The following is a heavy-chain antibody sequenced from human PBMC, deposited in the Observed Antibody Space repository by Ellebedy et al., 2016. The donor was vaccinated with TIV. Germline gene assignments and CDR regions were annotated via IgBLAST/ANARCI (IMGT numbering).Heavy chain of an antibody. J-gene: IGHJ4*02. D-gene: IGHD6-19*01. CDR1: GGSISSSTYY. CDR2: IYFSGAT. Sequence: SETLSLXXTVSGGSISSSTYYWGWIRQPPGKGPEWIVNIYFSGATFYNPSLKSRVTISVDTSKNQFSLKLSSLTAADTAVYYCARRGGAVASHFYFDYWGQGTLVTVSS. CDR3: ARRGGAVASHFYFDY. V-gene: IGHV4-39*07.